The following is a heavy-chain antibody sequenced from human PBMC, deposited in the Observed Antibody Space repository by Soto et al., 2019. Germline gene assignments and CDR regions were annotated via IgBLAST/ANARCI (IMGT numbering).Heavy chain of an antibody. CDR2: ISGSGGGT. D-gene: IGHD3-9*01. CDR1: GFTFGNYA. V-gene: IGHV3-23*01. CDR3: AKGGGAPGYPIDY. Sequence: EVRLLESGGGIVQPGGSLRLSCAASGFTFGNYAMTWVRQAPGKGLECVSRISGSGGGTYYADSVKGRFTISRDNSENTLYLHLNSLRVEDTAIYYCAKGGGAPGYPIDYWGQGTLVTVSS. J-gene: IGHJ4*02.